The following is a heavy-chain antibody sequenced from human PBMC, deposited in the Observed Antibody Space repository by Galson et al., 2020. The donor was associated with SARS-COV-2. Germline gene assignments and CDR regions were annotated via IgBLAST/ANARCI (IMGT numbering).Heavy chain of an antibody. CDR2: ISDSGSAK. CDR3: GIDGGGYISY. Sequence: GESLKISCAASGFSFSDYYMTWIRQSPGKGLEWVSYISDSGSAKYYADSVKGRFTVSRDNAKKSLYLQMDTVRVEDTAVYYCGIDGGGYISYWGPGTLVTVSS. CDR1: GFSFSDYY. V-gene: IGHV3-11*01. D-gene: IGHD1-26*01. J-gene: IGHJ4*02.